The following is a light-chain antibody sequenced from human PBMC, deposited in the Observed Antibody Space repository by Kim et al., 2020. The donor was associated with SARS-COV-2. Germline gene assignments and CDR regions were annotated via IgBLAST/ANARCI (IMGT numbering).Light chain of an antibody. J-gene: IGLJ3*02. Sequence: SYELTQSPSVSVSPGQTANIACSGDKLGNRYASWYQQMSGQSPVLVIYEDTKRPSGIPERFSGSNSGNTATLTISETQSVDESDYYCQAWDGSSWVFGGG. CDR1: KLGNRY. V-gene: IGLV3-1*01. CDR2: EDT. CDR3: QAWDGSSWV.